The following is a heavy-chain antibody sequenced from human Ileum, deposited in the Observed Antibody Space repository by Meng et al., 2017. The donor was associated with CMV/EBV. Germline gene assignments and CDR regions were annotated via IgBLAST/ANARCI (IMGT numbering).Heavy chain of an antibody. J-gene: IGHJ4*02. CDR2: INHSGST. Sequence: LTGAVYGGSFSGYYWNWIRQPPGKGLEWIGEINHSGSTNYNPSLKSRVTISVDTSKNQFSLKLTSVTAADTAVYYCVRGGAMGSPALWGQGTLVTVSS. CDR1: GGSFSGYY. D-gene: IGHD1-26*01. CDR3: VRGGAMGSPAL. V-gene: IGHV4-34*01.